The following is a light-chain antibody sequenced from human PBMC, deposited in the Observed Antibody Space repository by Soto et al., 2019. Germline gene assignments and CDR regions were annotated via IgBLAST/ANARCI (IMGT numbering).Light chain of an antibody. V-gene: IGLV2-14*02. J-gene: IGLJ2*01. CDR1: SSDVGSYNL. Sequence: QSVLTQPASVSGAPGQSIAISCTGTSSDVGSYNLVSWYQQHPGKAPKLMIYEVSKRPSGVSNRFSGSKSGNTASLTISGLQAEDEADYERSSYTSSNTPIFGGGTKVPVL. CDR3: SSYTSSNTPI. CDR2: EVS.